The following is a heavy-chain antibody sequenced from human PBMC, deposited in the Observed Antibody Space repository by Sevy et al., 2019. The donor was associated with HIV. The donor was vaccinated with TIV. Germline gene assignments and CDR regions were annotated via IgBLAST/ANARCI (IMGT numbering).Heavy chain of an antibody. CDR1: GGSISSSSYY. J-gene: IGHJ4*02. D-gene: IGHD5-18*01. V-gene: IGHV4-39*01. Sequence: SETLSLICSVSGGSISSSSYYWGWVRQPPGKGLEWIGSIYYTGTTYYNPSLKSRVTISKDTSKNQLSLKLSSVTAADTAVYHCARPESLQYNYAFDSWGPGTLVTVS. CDR2: IYYTGTT. CDR3: ARPESLQYNYAFDS.